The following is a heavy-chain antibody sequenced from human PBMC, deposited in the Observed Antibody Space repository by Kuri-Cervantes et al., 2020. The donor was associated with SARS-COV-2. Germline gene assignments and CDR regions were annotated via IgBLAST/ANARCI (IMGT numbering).Heavy chain of an antibody. CDR3: ARGRLSDSSGYYYAPFDY. J-gene: IGHJ4*02. D-gene: IGHD3-22*01. Sequence: LSPTGTVSGGSISSGGYYWSWSRQHPGKGLEWIGYIYYSGSTYYNPSLKSRVTISVDTSKNQFSLKLSSVTAADTAVYYCARGRLSDSSGYYYAPFDYWGRGTLVTVSS. CDR1: GGSISSGGYY. CDR2: IYYSGST. V-gene: IGHV4-31*02.